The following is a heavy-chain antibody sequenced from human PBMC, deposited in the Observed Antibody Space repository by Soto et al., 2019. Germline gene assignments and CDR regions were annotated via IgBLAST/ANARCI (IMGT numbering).Heavy chain of an antibody. J-gene: IGHJ6*02. CDR2: IWYDGSND. D-gene: IGHD1-26*01. CDR1: GFTFSNYG. V-gene: IGHV3-33*01. CDR3: ARDRWEFQLFYDGLDV. Sequence: QVQLVESGGGVVQPGRSLRLSCAASGFTFSNYGMHWVRQAPGKGLEWVAIIWYDGSNDYYVDSVKGRFTNSRDNSKNTLSLQMNSLRAEDTAVYYCARDRWEFQLFYDGLDVWGQGTTVTVSS.